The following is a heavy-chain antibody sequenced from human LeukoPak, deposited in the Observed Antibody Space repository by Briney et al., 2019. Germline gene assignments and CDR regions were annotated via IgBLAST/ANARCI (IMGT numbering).Heavy chain of an antibody. CDR1: GFTFSSYA. CDR2: ISGSGGST. J-gene: IGHJ4*02. D-gene: IGHD2-2*01. V-gene: IGHV3-23*01. Sequence: PGGSLRLSCAASGFTFSSYAMSWVRQAPGKGLEWVSAISGSGGSTYYADSVKGRFTISRDNSKNTLYLQMNSLRAEDTAVYYCAKDLGVVPAAGYIDYWGQGTLVTVSS. CDR3: AKDLGVVPAAGYIDY.